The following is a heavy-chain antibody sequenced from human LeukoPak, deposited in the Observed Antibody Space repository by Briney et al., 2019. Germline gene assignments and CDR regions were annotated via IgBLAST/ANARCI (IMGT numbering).Heavy chain of an antibody. CDR1: GGSISSSSYY. CDR3: ARSSYQLIYGEKNNWSDP. J-gene: IGHJ5*02. V-gene: IGHV4-39*01. CDR2: IYYSGST. D-gene: IGHD2-2*02. Sequence: SETLSLTCTVSGGSISSSSYYWGWVRQPPGKGLEWIGSIYYSGSTYYNPSLKSRVTISVDTSKNQFSLKLSSVTAADTAVYYCARSSYQLIYGEKNNWSDPWGQGTLVTVSS.